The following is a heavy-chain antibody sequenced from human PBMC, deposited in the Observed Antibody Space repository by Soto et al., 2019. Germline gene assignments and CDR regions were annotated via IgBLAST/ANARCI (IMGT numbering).Heavy chain of an antibody. CDR1: GYSFSNNG. V-gene: IGHV1-18*04. Sequence: QVQLVQSGAEVKKPGAAVKVSCQASGYSFSNNGISWVRQAPGPGFEWMGWINGDNGNTNYAQKFQGRVTMTTDTSTSTAYMELRSLRSDDTAVYYCARDLGYGDYGTDFWGQGTLVTVSS. J-gene: IGHJ4*02. CDR3: ARDLGYGDYGTDF. CDR2: INGDNGNT. D-gene: IGHD4-17*01.